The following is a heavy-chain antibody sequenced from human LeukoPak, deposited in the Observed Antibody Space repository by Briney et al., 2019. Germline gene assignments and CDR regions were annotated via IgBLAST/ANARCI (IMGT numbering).Heavy chain of an antibody. Sequence: ASVKVSCKTSGYTFTSYGISWVRQPPGQGLEWMGWISAYNGNTNYAQKVQGRVTMTTDTSTSTAYMELRSLRSDDTAVYYCARGLQENLAWLTAFSAFDIWGQGTMVTVSS. V-gene: IGHV1-18*01. J-gene: IGHJ3*02. CDR1: GYTFTSYG. CDR3: ARGLQENLAWLTAFSAFDI. CDR2: ISAYNGNT. D-gene: IGHD6-19*01.